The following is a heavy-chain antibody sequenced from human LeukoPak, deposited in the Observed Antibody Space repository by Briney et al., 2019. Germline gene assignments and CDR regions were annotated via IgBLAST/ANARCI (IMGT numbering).Heavy chain of an antibody. J-gene: IGHJ6*02. Sequence: SETLSLTCTVSGGSFSSYYWSWIRQPPGRGLEWIGYIYDSGSTNYNPSLKSRVTMSVDTSKNQFSLKLTSVTAADTAVYYCARHPDYYYYGMDVWGQGTTVTVPS. CDR2: IYDSGST. V-gene: IGHV4-59*08. CDR3: ARHPDYYYYGMDV. CDR1: GGSFSSYY.